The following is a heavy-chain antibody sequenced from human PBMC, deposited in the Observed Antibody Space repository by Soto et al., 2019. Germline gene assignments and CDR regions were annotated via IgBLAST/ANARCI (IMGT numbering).Heavy chain of an antibody. Sequence: QVQLVESGGGVVQPGRSLRLSCAASGFTFSSYAMHWVRQAPGKGLEWVAVISYDGSNKYYADSVKGRFTISKDNSKDTLYLQMNSLRAEDKAVYYCGREGPGRGYKLDYWGQGNLVTVSS. CDR3: GREGPGRGYKLDY. J-gene: IGHJ4*02. D-gene: IGHD5-12*01. CDR2: ISYDGSNK. CDR1: GFTFSSYA. V-gene: IGHV3-30-3*01.